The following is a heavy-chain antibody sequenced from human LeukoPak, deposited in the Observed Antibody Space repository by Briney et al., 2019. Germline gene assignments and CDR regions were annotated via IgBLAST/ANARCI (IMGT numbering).Heavy chain of an antibody. J-gene: IGHJ4*02. CDR1: GGSFSGYY. CDR3: ARGSRHGSGSYPYLRRYFDY. V-gene: IGHV4-34*01. D-gene: IGHD3-10*01. CDR2: INHSGST. Sequence: SETLSLTCAVYGGSFSGYYWSWIRQPPGKGLEWIGEINHSGSTNYNPSLKSRVTISVDTSKNQFSLKLSSVTAADTAAYYCARGSRHGSGSYPYLRRYFDYWGQGTLVTVSS.